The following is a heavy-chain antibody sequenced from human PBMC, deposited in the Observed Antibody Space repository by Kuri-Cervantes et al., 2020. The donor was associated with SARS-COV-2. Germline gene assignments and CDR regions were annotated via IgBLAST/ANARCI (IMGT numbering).Heavy chain of an antibody. Sequence: SETLSLTCTVSGGSISSHYWSWIRQPPGKGLEWIGYVYSSGSTNYSPSLKSRVTMSVDTSKNQFSLKLSSVTAADTAVHYCARGRADIWGQGTMVTVSS. V-gene: IGHV4-59*08. J-gene: IGHJ3*02. CDR3: ARGRADI. CDR2: VYSSGST. CDR1: GGSISSHY.